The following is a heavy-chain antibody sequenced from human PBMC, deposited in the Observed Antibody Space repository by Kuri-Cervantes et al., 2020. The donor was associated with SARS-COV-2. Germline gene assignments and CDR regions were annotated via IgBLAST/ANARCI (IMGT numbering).Heavy chain of an antibody. D-gene: IGHD2-2*01. V-gene: IGHV3-23*01. J-gene: IGHJ6*02. CDR2: ISGSGGST. CDR1: GFTFSSYA. CDR3: ARDRNQDIVVVPAAQQPNYYYYGMDV. Sequence: GESLRLSCAASGFTFSSYAMSWVRQAPGKGLEWVSAISGSGGSTYYADSVKGRFTISRDNSKNTLYLQMNSLRAEDTAVYYCARDRNQDIVVVPAAQQPNYYYYGMDVWGQGTTVTVSS.